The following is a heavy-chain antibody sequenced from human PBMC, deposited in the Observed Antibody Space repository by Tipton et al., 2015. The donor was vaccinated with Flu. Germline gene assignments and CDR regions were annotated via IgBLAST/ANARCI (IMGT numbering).Heavy chain of an antibody. CDR3: STSYSYSPRYYYYGIVV. CDR2: IYPGDSDT. J-gene: IGHJ6*02. Sequence: QLVQSGAEVKKPGESLKISCKGSGYRFTNYWIGWVRQMPGKGLEWMGVIYPGDSDTRYSPSFQGQVTISADKSISTAYLQWGSLQASDTAKYYCSTSYSYSPRYYYYGIVVWGQGTTVTVSS. V-gene: IGHV5-51*03. CDR1: GYRFTNYW. D-gene: IGHD2-21*01.